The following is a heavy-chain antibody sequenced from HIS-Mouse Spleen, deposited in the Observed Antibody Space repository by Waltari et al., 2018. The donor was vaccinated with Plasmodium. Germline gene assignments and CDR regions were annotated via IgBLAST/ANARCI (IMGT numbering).Heavy chain of an antibody. D-gene: IGHD1-26*01. Sequence: QVQLVQSGAEVKKPGASVKVSCKASGYTFTGYYMHWVRQAPGQGLEWMGGINPNSGGTNYAQKCQGRVTMTRDTSISTAYMELSRLRSDDTAVYYCARDLGGSYRDYWGQGTLVTVSS. J-gene: IGHJ4*02. CDR1: GYTFTGYY. CDR3: ARDLGGSYRDY. V-gene: IGHV1-2*02. CDR2: INPNSGGT.